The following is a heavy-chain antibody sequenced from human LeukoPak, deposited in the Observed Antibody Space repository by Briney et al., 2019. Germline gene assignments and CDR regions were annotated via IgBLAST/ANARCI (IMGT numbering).Heavy chain of an antibody. CDR2: IYYSGTT. V-gene: IGHV4-39*01. CDR1: GGSISEISYY. J-gene: IGHJ4*02. Sequence: PSETLSLTCSVSGGSISEISYYWGWIRQPPGKGLEWIGNIYYSGTTYNNPSLESRVVISVDTSRNQFSLKLTSVTATDTAVYYCARQGVVGATGFDFWGQGILATVSS. D-gene: IGHD1-26*01. CDR3: ARQGVVGATGFDF.